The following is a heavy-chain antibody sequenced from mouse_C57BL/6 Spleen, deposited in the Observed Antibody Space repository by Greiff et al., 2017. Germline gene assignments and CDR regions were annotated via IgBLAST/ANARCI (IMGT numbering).Heavy chain of an antibody. D-gene: IGHD1-1*01. V-gene: IGHV5-6*01. Sequence: EVKLMESGGDLVKPGGSLKLSCAASGFTFSSYGMSWVRQTPDKRLEWVATISSGGSYTYYPDSVKGRFTISRDNAKNTLYLQMSSLKSEDTAMYYCARHHITTVVAHWYFDVWGTGTTVTVSS. CDR2: ISSGGSYT. J-gene: IGHJ1*03. CDR3: ARHHITTVVAHWYFDV. CDR1: GFTFSSYG.